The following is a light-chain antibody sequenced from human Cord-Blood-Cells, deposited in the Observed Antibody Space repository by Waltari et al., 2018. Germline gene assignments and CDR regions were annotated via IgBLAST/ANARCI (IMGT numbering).Light chain of an antibody. Sequence: QSALNQPASVSGSPGQSITISCTGTSSDCGGYNYVSWYQQHPGKAPKRMIYDVSNRPSGVSNRFSGSKSGNTASLTISGLQAEDEADYYCSSYTSSSTLEFGGGTKLTVL. CDR1: SSDCGGYNY. CDR3: SSYTSSSTLE. CDR2: DVS. V-gene: IGLV2-14*01. J-gene: IGLJ3*02.